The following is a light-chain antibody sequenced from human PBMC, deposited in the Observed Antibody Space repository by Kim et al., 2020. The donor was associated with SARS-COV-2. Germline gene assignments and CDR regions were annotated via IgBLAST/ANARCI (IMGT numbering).Light chain of an antibody. CDR2: DVF. V-gene: IGLV2-14*03. CDR1: SRDVGGYKY. CDR3: SSYKSSGYA. J-gene: IGLJ1*01. Sequence: PGQSITISCTGTSRDVGGYKYVSWYQQYPGKAPKLMIYDVFKRPSGVSNRFTGSKSGNTASLTISGLQAEDEADYYCSSYKSSGYAFGTGTKVTVL.